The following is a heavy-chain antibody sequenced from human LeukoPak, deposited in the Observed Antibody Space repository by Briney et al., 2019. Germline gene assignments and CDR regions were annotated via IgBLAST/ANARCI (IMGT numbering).Heavy chain of an antibody. Sequence: PSETLSLTCTVSGGSISSGDYYWSWIRQPPGKGLEWIGYIYYSGSTYYNPSPKSRVTISVDTSKNQFSLKLSSVTAADTAVYYCARAHDYGDHYYFDYWGQGTLVTVSS. CDR1: GGSISSGDYY. J-gene: IGHJ4*02. V-gene: IGHV4-30-4*01. CDR2: IYYSGST. D-gene: IGHD4-17*01. CDR3: ARAHDYGDHYYFDY.